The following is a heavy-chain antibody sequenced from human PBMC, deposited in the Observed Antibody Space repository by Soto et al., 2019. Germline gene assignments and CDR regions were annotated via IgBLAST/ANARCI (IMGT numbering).Heavy chain of an antibody. J-gene: IGHJ5*02. D-gene: IGHD2-8*01. Sequence: SVKVSCKASGCTFSSYAISWVRQAPGQGLEWMGGIIPIFGTANYAQKFQGRVTITADESTSTAYMELSSLRSEDTAVYYCASGSGPYCTNGVCYGSWFDPWGQGTLVTVSS. CDR3: ASGSGPYCTNGVCYGSWFDP. CDR1: GCTFSSYA. CDR2: IIPIFGTA. V-gene: IGHV1-69*13.